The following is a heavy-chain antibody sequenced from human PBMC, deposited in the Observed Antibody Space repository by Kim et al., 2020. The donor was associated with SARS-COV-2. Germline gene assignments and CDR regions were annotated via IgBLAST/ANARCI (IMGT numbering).Heavy chain of an antibody. V-gene: IGHV4-59*01. CDR2: IYYSGST. Sequence: SESLSLTCTVSGGSISSYYWSWIRQPPGKGLEWIGYIYYSGSTNYNPSLKSRVTISVDTSKNQFSLKLSSVTAADTAVYYCARTGDYGPDYWGQGTLVTVSS. J-gene: IGHJ4*02. D-gene: IGHD3-10*01. CDR1: GGSISSYY. CDR3: ARTGDYGPDY.